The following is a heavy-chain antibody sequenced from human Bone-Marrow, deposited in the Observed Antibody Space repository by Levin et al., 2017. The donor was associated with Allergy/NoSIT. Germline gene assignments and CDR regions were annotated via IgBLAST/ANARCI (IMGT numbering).Heavy chain of an antibody. CDR3: AGGYYDSSGYSFFDY. CDR1: GFTFSSYS. D-gene: IGHD3-22*01. Sequence: LSLTCAASGFTFSSYSMNWVRQAPGKGLEWVSYISSSSSTIYYADSVKGRFTISRDNAKNSLYLQMNSLRDEDTAVYYCAGGYYDSSGYSFFDYWGQGTLVTVSS. J-gene: IGHJ4*02. V-gene: IGHV3-48*02. CDR2: ISSSSSTI.